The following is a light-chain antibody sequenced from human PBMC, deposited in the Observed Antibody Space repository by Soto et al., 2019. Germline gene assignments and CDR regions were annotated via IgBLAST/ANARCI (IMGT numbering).Light chain of an antibody. CDR2: KAS. V-gene: IGKV1-5*03. J-gene: IGKJ4*01. CDR1: ETLRGW. CDR3: QHYNGYPIT. Sequence: DIQMTQAPSILSASVGDRVTITCRASETLRGWLAWYQQKPGTAPRLLIFKASILNSGVSSRFSGSGYATDFTLTIRNLQPEDCATYYCQHYNGYPITFGGGTKVDIK.